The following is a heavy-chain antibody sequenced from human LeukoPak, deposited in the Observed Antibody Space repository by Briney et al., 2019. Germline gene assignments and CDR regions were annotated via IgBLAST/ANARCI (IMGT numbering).Heavy chain of an antibody. D-gene: IGHD3-22*01. CDR3: AKDFYYDSSGSNPRPGPLFDP. Sequence: GGSLRLSCAASGFTFSSYGMHWVRQAPGKGLEWVAVIWYGGSNKYYADSVKGRFTISRDNSKNTLYLQMNSLRAEDAAVYYCAKDFYYDSSGSNPRPGPLFDPWGQGTLVTVSS. V-gene: IGHV3-33*06. J-gene: IGHJ5*02. CDR1: GFTFSSYG. CDR2: IWYGGSNK.